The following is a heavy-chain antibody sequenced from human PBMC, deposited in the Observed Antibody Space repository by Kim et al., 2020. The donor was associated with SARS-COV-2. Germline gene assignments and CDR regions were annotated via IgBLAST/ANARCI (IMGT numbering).Heavy chain of an antibody. V-gene: IGHV4-59*01. D-gene: IGHD3-10*01. CDR2: IYYSGST. CDR1: GGSISSYY. CDR3: ARREDHFVLGSYYNWWIFDP. J-gene: IGHJ5*02. Sequence: SETLSLTCTVSGGSISSYYWSWMRQPPGKRLEWIGYIYYSGSTNYNPSLKSRVTISVDTSKNQFSLKLSSVTAVDTAVYYCARREDHFVLGSYYNWWIFDPWGQGTLVTVSS.